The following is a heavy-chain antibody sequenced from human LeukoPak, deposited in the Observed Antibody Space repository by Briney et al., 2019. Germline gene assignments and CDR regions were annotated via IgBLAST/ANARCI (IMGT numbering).Heavy chain of an antibody. D-gene: IGHD1-26*01. J-gene: IGHJ5*02. CDR3: ARVRTYSDAYYDFDP. CDR2: ISSSGTYI. CDR1: GFTFISHS. Sequence: GGSLRLSCAASGFTFISHSMNWVRQAPGKGLEWVSTISSSGTYIYYADSVKGRFTISRDNAKNSLYLQMNSLRVEDTAIYYCARVRTYSDAYYDFDPWGQGTLVTVSS. V-gene: IGHV3-21*01.